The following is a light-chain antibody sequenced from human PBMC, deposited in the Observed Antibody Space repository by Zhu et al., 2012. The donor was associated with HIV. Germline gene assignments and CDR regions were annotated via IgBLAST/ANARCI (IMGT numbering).Light chain of an antibody. CDR1: QSVSRNY. CDR3: QQYDGSPFT. V-gene: IGKV3-20*01. J-gene: IGKJ4*01. CDR2: GAS. Sequence: EIVLTQSPGTLSLSPGERATLSCRASQSVSRNYLAWYQQKPGQAPRLLIYGASRRVTGIPDRFSGSGSGTDFTLTISRLEPEDFAVYYCQQYDGSPFTFGGGDQGGDQT.